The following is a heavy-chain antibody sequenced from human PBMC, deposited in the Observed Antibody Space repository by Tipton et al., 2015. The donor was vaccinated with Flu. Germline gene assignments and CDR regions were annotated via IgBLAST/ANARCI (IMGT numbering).Heavy chain of an antibody. V-gene: IGHV4-38-2*01. CDR2: IFHTGTM. CDR3: ARRDFSNYVSEPKNWFDP. CDR1: GDSIRGPYY. D-gene: IGHD4-11*01. J-gene: IGHJ5*02. Sequence: TLSLTCAVSGDSIRGPYYWGWVRQPPGKGLEWIGNIFHTGTMYYNPSLKSRLTLSVDRSKNQFSLKLTSVTAADTAVYFCARRDFSNYVSEPKNWFDPWGPGVLVSVPS.